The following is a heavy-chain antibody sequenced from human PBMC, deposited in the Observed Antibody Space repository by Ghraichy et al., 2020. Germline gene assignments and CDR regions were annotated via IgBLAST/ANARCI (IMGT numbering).Heavy chain of an antibody. V-gene: IGHV4-59*01. CDR1: GGSISSYY. Sequence: SETRSLTCTVSGGSISSYYWSWIRQPPGKGLEWIGYIYYSGSTNYNPSLKSRVTISVDTSKNQFSLKLSSVTAADTAVYYCARDRGYSSSRTLDYWGQGTLVTVSS. D-gene: IGHD6-13*01. CDR2: IYYSGST. J-gene: IGHJ4*02. CDR3: ARDRGYSSSRTLDY.